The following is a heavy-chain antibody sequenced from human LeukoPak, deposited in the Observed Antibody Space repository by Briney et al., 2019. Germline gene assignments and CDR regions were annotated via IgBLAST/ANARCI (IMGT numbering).Heavy chain of an antibody. Sequence: SETLSLTCAVYGGSFSGYYWTWIRQPAGKGLEWIGRIYTSGSTNYNPSLKSRVTISVDTSKNQFSLKLSSVTAADTAVYYCATLGYSYGTDYWGQGTLVTVSS. V-gene: IGHV4-59*10. CDR3: ATLGYSYGTDY. D-gene: IGHD5-18*01. CDR1: GGSFSGYY. J-gene: IGHJ4*02. CDR2: IYTSGST.